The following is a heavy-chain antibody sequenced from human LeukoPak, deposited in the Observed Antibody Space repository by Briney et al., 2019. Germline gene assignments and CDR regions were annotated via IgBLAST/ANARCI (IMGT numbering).Heavy chain of an antibody. D-gene: IGHD1-26*01. Sequence: SETLSLTCTVSGGSINSDYWSWVRQPPGKGLEWIGYIYYSGSSTNYNTTLKSRVTISIDRSKTQFSLKLSSVTAADTAVYYRARQGHKLTLVDYYGMDVWGQGTTVTVSS. CDR2: IYYSGSST. V-gene: IGHV4-59*08. J-gene: IGHJ6*02. CDR3: ARQGHKLTLVDYYGMDV. CDR1: GGSINSDY.